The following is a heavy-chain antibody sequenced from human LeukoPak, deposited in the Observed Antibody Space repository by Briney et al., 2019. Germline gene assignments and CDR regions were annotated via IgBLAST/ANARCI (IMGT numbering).Heavy chain of an antibody. D-gene: IGHD2-15*01. CDR1: GGSISSSSYY. CDR3: VRESGDNCSGNYCYSDAFDI. Sequence: SETLSLTCTVSGGSISSSSYYWGWIRQPPGKGLEWIGSIYYSGSTYYNPSLKSRVTISVDTSKNQFSLRLNSVTAADTAVYYCVRESGDNCSGNYCYSDAFDIWGQGTMVTVSS. CDR2: IYYSGST. J-gene: IGHJ3*02. V-gene: IGHV4-39*07.